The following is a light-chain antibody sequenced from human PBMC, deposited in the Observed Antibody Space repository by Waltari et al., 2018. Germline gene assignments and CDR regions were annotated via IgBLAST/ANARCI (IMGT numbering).Light chain of an antibody. V-gene: IGLV1-40*01. Sequence: QSVLTPPPSVSGAPGQRVTISCPGRNSTIGAGYDLPWYQQLPGTAPKLLIFRNSHWPSGVPDRFSGSRSGTSASLAITGLQADDEAIYYCQSYDNTLSVVFGGGTKVTVL. CDR3: QSYDNTLSVV. J-gene: IGLJ2*01. CDR2: RNS. CDR1: NSTIGAGYD.